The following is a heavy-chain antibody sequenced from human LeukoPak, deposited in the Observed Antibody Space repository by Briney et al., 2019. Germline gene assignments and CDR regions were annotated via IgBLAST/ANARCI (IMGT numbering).Heavy chain of an antibody. V-gene: IGHV4-61*01. CDR1: GGSVSSGSYS. CDR2: IYYSEST. J-gene: IGHJ4*02. Sequence: SETLSLTCTVSGGSVSSGSYSWSWIRQPPGKGLEWIGYIYYSESTNYNPSLKSRVTISIDTSKNQFSLKLSSVTAADTAVYYCARVSGGSGWYYFDYWGQGTLVTASS. D-gene: IGHD6-19*01. CDR3: ARVSGGSGWYYFDY.